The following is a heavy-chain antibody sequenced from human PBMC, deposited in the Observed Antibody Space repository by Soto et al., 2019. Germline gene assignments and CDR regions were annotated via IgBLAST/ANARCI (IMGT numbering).Heavy chain of an antibody. D-gene: IGHD3-22*01. J-gene: IGHJ4*02. CDR2: ISSSSSTI. CDR1: GFTFSSYS. V-gene: IGHV3-48*01. CDR3: ARVLTMIVVVLYP. Sequence: PGGSLRLSCAASGFTFSSYSMNWVRQAPGKGLEWVSYISSSSSTIYYADSVKGRFTISRDNAKNSLYPQMNSLRAEDTAVYYCARVLTMIVVVLYPWGQGTLVTVSS.